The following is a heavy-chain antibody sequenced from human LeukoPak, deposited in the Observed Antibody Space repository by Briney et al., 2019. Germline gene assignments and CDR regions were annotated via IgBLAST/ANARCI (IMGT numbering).Heavy chain of an antibody. Sequence: GASVKVSCKASGYSFTNYDINWVRQAPGQGLEWMGWISAYNGNTNYAQKLQGRVTMTTDTSTSTAYMELRSLRSDDTAVYYCARDHPAYGSGYSMTIYYYYYYGMDVWGQGTTVTVSS. CDR3: ARDHPAYGSGYSMTIYYYYYYGMDV. J-gene: IGHJ6*02. CDR2: ISAYNGNT. V-gene: IGHV1-18*01. D-gene: IGHD3-3*01. CDR1: GYSFTNYD.